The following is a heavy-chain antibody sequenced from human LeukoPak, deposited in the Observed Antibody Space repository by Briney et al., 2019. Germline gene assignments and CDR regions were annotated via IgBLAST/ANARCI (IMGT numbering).Heavy chain of an antibody. D-gene: IGHD3-10*01. CDR2: INPNSGGT. CDR3: ARPHRVTMVRGVITHRKNWFDP. Sequence: VASVKVSCKASGYTFTGYYMHWVRQAPGQGLEWMGWINPNSGGTNYAQKFQGRVTMTRDTSISTAYMELSRLRSDDTAVYYCARPHRVTMVRGVITHRKNWFDPWGQGTLVTVSS. J-gene: IGHJ5*02. CDR1: GYTFTGYY. V-gene: IGHV1-2*02.